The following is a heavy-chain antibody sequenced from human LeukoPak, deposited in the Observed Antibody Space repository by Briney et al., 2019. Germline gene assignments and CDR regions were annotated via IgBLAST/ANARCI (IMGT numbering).Heavy chain of an antibody. CDR1: GGTFSSYA. CDR3: ARDSGATSDWFDL. D-gene: IGHD1/OR15-1a*01. V-gene: IGHV1-69*04. J-gene: IGHJ5*02. Sequence: SVKVSCKASGGTFSSYAISWVRQAPGQGLEWMGRIIPILGIANYAQKFQGRVTITADKSTSTAYMELSSLRSEDTAVYYCARDSGATSDWFDLWGQGTLVTVSS. CDR2: IIPILGIA.